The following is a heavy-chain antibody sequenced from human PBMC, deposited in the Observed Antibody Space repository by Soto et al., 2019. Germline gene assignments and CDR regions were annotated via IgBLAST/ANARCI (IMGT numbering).Heavy chain of an antibody. CDR2: ISGSGGST. CDR3: AKDRNYPRDQFHY. V-gene: IGHV3-23*01. D-gene: IGHD1-7*01. Sequence: GGSLRLYCAASGFTFSSYAMSWVRQAPGKGLEWASAISGSGGSTYYADSVKGRFTISRDNSKNTIFLHMDSLRAEDTAVYYCAKDRNYPRDQFHYWGQGTLVTVSS. CDR1: GFTFSSYA. J-gene: IGHJ4*02.